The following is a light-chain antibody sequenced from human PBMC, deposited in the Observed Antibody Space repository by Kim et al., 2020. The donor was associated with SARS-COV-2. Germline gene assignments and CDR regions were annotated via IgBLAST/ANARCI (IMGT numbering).Light chain of an antibody. CDR1: QSVSIH. Sequence: LSPGERAGLSCRASQSVSIHLAWYQQKPGQPPRLLIYDGSNRATGIPARFSGTGSGSDFTLTIDSLEPEDFAVYYCQHRRNWPLTFGGGTKVDIK. CDR2: DGS. J-gene: IGKJ4*01. CDR3: QHRRNWPLT. V-gene: IGKV3-11*01.